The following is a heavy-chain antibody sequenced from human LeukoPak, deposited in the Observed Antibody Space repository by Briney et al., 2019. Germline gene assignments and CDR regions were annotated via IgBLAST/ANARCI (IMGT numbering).Heavy chain of an antibody. CDR1: GYTFTSYG. Sequence: GASVKVSCKASGYTFTSYGISWVRQAPGQGLEWMGWISAYNGNTNYAQKLQGRVTMTTDTSTSTAYMELRSLRSDDTAVYYCARDRLAVGAPNWFDPWGQGTLVTVSS. V-gene: IGHV1-18*01. CDR3: ARDRLAVGAPNWFDP. CDR2: ISAYNGNT. J-gene: IGHJ5*02. D-gene: IGHD1-26*01.